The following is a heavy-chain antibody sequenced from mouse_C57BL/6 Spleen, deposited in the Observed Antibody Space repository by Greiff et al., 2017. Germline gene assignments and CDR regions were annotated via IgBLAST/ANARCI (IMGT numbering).Heavy chain of an antibody. CDR2: ISSGSSTI. CDR1: GFTFSDYG. J-gene: IGHJ2*01. CDR3: ARELTDYFDY. Sequence: EVMVVESGGGLVKPGGSLKLSCAASGFTFSDYGMHWVRQAPEKGLEWVAYISSGSSTIYYADTVKGRFTISRDNAKNTLFLQMTSLRSEDTAMYYCARELTDYFDYWGQGTTLTVSS. D-gene: IGHD4-1*01. V-gene: IGHV5-17*01.